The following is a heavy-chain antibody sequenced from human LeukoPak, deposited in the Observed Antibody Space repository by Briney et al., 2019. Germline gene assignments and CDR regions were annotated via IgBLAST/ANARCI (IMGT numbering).Heavy chain of an antibody. V-gene: IGHV3-53*01. D-gene: IGHD5-24*01. CDR3: ARGGDGYNLSPERTFDY. J-gene: IGHJ4*02. CDR1: GFTVSSNY. CDR2: IYSGGST. Sequence: PGGSLRLSCAASGFTVSSNYMSWVRQAPGKGLEWVSVIYSGGSTYYADSVKGRFTISRDNSKNTLYLQMNSLRAEDAAVYYCARGGDGYNLSPERTFDYWGQGTLVTVSS.